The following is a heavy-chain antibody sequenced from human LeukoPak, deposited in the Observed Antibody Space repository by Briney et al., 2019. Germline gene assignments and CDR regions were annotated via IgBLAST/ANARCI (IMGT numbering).Heavy chain of an antibody. CDR3: ARYYDSSGYYFNFDY. CDR1: GGSISSYY. J-gene: IGHJ4*02. Sequence: SETLSLTCTVSGGSISSYYWSWIRQPPGKGLEWIGYIYYSRSTNYNPSLKSRVTISVDTSKNQFSLKLSSVTAADTAVYYCARYYDSSGYYFNFDYWGQGTLVTVSS. D-gene: IGHD3-22*01. CDR2: IYYSRST. V-gene: IGHV4-59*01.